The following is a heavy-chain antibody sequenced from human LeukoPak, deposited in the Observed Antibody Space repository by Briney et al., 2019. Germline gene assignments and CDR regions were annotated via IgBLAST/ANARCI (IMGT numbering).Heavy chain of an antibody. Sequence: GGSLRLSCVASGFTVSSNHMSWVRQAPGKGLEWVSLIYSAGSTYYADSVRGRFTISSDNSKNTLYLQMNSLRAEDTAVYYCARYPYSTSSWSDPWGQGTLVTVSS. CDR2: IYSAGST. CDR3: ARYPYSTSSWSDP. J-gene: IGHJ5*02. CDR1: GFTVSSNH. V-gene: IGHV3-66*01. D-gene: IGHD6-6*01.